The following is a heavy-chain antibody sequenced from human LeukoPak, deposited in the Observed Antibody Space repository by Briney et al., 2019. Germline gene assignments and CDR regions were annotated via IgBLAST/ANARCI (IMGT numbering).Heavy chain of an antibody. CDR2: INHSGST. J-gene: IGHJ4*02. D-gene: IGHD6-19*01. Sequence: SETLSLTCAVYGGSFSGYYWSWIRQPPGKGLEWIGEINHSGSTNYNPSLKSRVTISVDTSKNQFSLKLSSVTAADTAVYYCGEYSSGWYDYWGQGTLVTVSS. CDR3: GEYSSGWYDY. V-gene: IGHV4-34*01. CDR1: GGSFSGYY.